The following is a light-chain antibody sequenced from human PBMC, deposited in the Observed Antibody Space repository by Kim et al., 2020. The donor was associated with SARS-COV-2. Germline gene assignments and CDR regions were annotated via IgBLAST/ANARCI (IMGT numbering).Light chain of an antibody. CDR2: DAS. J-gene: IGKJ4*01. Sequence: DIQMTQSPFSLSASVGDRVTITCRASQGISSWLAWYQQKPGKAPKLLIYDASSLESGAPSRFSGSGSGTEFTLTLSSLQPDDFATYYCQQYNSYLLTFGGGTKVEIK. CDR3: QQYNSYLLT. V-gene: IGKV1-5*01. CDR1: QGISSW.